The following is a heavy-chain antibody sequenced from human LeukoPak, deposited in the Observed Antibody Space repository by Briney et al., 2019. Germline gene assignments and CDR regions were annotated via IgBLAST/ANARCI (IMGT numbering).Heavy chain of an antibody. V-gene: IGHV1-69*01. Sequence: SVKVSCKASGGTFSSYAISWVRQAPGQGLEWMGGIIPIFGTANYAQKFQGRVTITADESTSTAYMELSSLRSEDTAVYYCARGDFWGNYYYYYMDVWGKGTTVTVSS. J-gene: IGHJ6*03. D-gene: IGHD3-3*01. CDR2: IIPIFGTA. CDR1: GGTFSSYA. CDR3: ARGDFWGNYYYYYMDV.